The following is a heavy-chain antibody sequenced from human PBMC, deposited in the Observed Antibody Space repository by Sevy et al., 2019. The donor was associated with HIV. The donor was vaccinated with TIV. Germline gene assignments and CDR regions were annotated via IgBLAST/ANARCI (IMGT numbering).Heavy chain of an antibody. V-gene: IGHV3-23*01. CDR3: AKVTLWELLAAHDAFDV. CDR1: GFSFSGYV. Sequence: GGSLRLSCAASGFSFSGYVMNWVRQAPGKGLEWVSSISGRDSSTYYADSVRGRFIISRDNSENTLYLQMNGLRAEVTAVYYCAKVTLWELLAAHDAFDVWGQGTMVTVSS. J-gene: IGHJ3*01. CDR2: ISGRDSST. D-gene: IGHD1-26*01.